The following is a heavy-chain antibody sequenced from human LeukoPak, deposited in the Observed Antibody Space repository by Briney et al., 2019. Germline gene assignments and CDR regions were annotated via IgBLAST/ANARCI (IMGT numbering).Heavy chain of an antibody. V-gene: IGHV3-21*01. Sequence: GGSLRLSCAASGFTFSSSSISWVRQAPGKGLEWVSSISSSSSYIYYADSVKGRFTISRDNAKNSLYLQMNSLRAEDTAVYYCARDPSNVLLWFGELTSDYWGQGTLVTVSS. D-gene: IGHD3-10*01. CDR1: GFTFSSSS. CDR3: ARDPSNVLLWFGELTSDY. CDR2: ISSSSSYI. J-gene: IGHJ4*02.